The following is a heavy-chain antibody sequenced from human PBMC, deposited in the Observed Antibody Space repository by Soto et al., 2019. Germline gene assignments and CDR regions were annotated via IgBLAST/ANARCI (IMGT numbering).Heavy chain of an antibody. Sequence: PLETLSLTCTFSGGSISSGGHYWSWIRQHPGKGLEWIGYIYYSGSTYYNPSLKSRVTISVDTSKNQFSLKLSSVTAADTAVYYCVRGIGGYFHYWGQGSLVTVSS. D-gene: IGHD3-3*01. J-gene: IGHJ4*02. CDR2: IYYSGST. CDR1: GGSISSGGHY. V-gene: IGHV4-31*03. CDR3: VRGIGGYFHY.